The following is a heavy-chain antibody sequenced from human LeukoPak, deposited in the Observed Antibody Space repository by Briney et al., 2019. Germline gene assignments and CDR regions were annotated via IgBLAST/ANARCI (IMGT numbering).Heavy chain of an antibody. J-gene: IGHJ4*02. D-gene: IGHD1-26*01. CDR2: IKPDGSEK. Sequence: GGPLRLSCTASGFHFNNYWMSWVRQAPGKGLEWVANIKPDGSEKFYVDSVKGRFTISRDNAESSLHLQMNSLRVEDTSVYFCTRTMGVTPFDNWGQGTLVTVSS. CDR3: TRTMGVTPFDN. CDR1: GFHFNNYW. V-gene: IGHV3-7*01.